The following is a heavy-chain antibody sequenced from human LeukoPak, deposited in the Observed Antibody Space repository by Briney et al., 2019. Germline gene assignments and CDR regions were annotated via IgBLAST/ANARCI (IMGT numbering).Heavy chain of an antibody. CDR1: GYTFTGYY. V-gene: IGHV1-46*01. J-gene: IGHJ4*02. CDR2: INPSGGST. CDR3: ARDIANYYDSSGYYLGY. Sequence: ASVKVSCKASGYTFTGYYMHWVRQAPGQGLEWMGIINPSGGSTSYAQKFQGRVTMTRDTSTSTVYMELSSLRSEDTAVYYCARDIANYYDSSGYYLGYWGQGTLVTVSS. D-gene: IGHD3-22*01.